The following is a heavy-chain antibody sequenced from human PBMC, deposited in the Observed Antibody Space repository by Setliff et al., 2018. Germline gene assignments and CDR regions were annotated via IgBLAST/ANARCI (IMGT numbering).Heavy chain of an antibody. J-gene: IGHJ4*02. Sequence: SGPTLVNPTQTLTLTCTFSGFSLSTSGVGVGWIRQPPGKALEWLALIYWNDDKRYGPSLKSRLTITKDTSKNQVVLTMTNMDPVDTATYYCAHKKMSIITFDYWGQGTLVTVSS. CDR2: IYWNDDK. V-gene: IGHV2-5*01. CDR3: AHKKMSIITFDY. CDR1: GFSLSTSGVG. D-gene: IGHD3-16*01.